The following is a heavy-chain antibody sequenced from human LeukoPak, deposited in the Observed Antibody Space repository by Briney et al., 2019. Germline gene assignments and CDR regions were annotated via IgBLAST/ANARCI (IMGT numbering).Heavy chain of an antibody. D-gene: IGHD1-26*01. CDR3: VRCKVGATLDY. J-gene: IGHJ4*02. CDR2: INNNGDDT. V-gene: IGHV3-64D*09. CDR1: GFTFSTYS. Sequence: PGGSLRLSCSACGFTFSTYSMYWVRQAPGKGLEYVSGINNNGDDTHNADSVKGRFTISRDNSKNTLYLQMSSVRVEDTAVYYCVRCKVGATLDYWGQGILVTVSS.